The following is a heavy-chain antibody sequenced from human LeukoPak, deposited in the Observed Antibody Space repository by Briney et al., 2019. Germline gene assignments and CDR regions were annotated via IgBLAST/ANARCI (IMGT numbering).Heavy chain of an antibody. D-gene: IGHD1-1*01. J-gene: IGHJ4*02. CDR2: ITRDGYST. CDR3: ANERTMTFDY. V-gene: IGHV3-43*01. Sequence: ETGGSLRLSCAASGFTFSSYWMHWVRQAPGKGLEWLSLITRDGYSTYYADSVKGRFTISRDNNRNSLYLQMNNLTPEDTALYFCANERTMTFDYWGRGTLVTVSS. CDR1: GFTFSSYW.